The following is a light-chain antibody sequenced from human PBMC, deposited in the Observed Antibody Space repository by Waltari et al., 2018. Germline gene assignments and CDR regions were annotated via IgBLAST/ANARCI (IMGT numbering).Light chain of an antibody. CDR1: TSNIGHNY. Sequence: QSVLTQPPSASATPGQRVTISCTGSTSNIGHNYVYWYQQLPGTAPKLLIYKNNQRPSGVPDLFSGSHAGTSASLSISGLRSEDDADYYCAAWDDSLSGVSFGGGTKLTVL. CDR3: AAWDDSLSGVS. V-gene: IGLV1-47*01. CDR2: KNN. J-gene: IGLJ2*01.